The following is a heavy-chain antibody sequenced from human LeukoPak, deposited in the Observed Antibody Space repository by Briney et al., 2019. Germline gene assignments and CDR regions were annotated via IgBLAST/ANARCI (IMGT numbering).Heavy chain of an antibody. CDR3: AKDLFRGYSYGSGEYFDY. V-gene: IGHV3-30*02. Sequence: GGSLRLXCAASGFTFSSYGMHWVRLAPGKGLESVAFIRYDGSNKYYADSVKGRFTISRDNSKNTLYLQMNSLRAEDTAVYYCAKDLFRGYSYGSGEYFDYWGQGTLVTVSS. CDR2: IRYDGSNK. CDR1: GFTFSSYG. D-gene: IGHD5-18*01. J-gene: IGHJ4*02.